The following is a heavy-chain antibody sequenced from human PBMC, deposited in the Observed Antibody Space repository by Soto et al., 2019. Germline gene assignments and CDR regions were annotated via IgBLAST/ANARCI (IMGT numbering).Heavy chain of an antibody. CDR2: ITSSGTTV. CDR1: GFTFSSYS. J-gene: IGHJ4*02. V-gene: IGHV3-48*02. CDR3: ARGSSNWAYYFDF. D-gene: IGHD6-13*01. Sequence: GGSLGLSCAASGFTFSSYSLNWVRQAPGKGLEWVSYITSSGTTVYYADSVRGRFTISRDNAKNSLYLQMNSLRDDDTAVYYCARGSSNWAYYFDFWGQGTLVTISS.